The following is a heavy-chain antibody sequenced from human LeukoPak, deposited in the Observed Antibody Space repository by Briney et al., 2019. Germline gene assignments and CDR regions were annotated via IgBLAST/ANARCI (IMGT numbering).Heavy chain of an antibody. CDR2: IKQDGSEK. CDR1: GFTFSSYW. D-gene: IGHD2-2*01. J-gene: IGHJ6*02. CDR3: ARDESYCSSTSCYLYYYYYGMDV. V-gene: IGHV3-7*01. Sequence: GGSLRLSCAASGFTFSSYWMSWVRQAPGKGLEWVANIKQDGSEKYYVDSVKGRFTISRDNAKNSLYLQMNSLRAEDTAVYYCARDESYCSSTSCYLYYYYYGMDVWDQGTTVTVSS.